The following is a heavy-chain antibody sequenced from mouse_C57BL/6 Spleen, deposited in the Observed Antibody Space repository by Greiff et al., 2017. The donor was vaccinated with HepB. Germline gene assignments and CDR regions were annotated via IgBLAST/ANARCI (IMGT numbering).Heavy chain of an antibody. CDR3: TRVGYGKGNAMDY. D-gene: IGHD1-1*01. J-gene: IGHJ4*01. CDR1: GFTFSSYG. CDR2: ISSGGSYT. V-gene: IGHV5-6*01. Sequence: EVMLVESGGDLVKPGGSLKLSCAASGFTFSSYGMSWVRQTPDKRLEWVATISSGGSYTYYPDSVKGRFTISRDNAKNTLYLQMSSLKSEDTAMYYCTRVGYGKGNAMDYWGQGTSVTVSS.